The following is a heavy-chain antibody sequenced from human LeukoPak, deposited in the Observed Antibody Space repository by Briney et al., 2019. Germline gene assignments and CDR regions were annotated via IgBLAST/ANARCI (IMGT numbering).Heavy chain of an antibody. J-gene: IGHJ5*02. Sequence: SETLSLTCTVSGGSISSYYWSWIRQPPGKGLEWIGYIYYSGSTNYNPSLKSRVTISVDTSGNQFSLNLSSVTAADTAVYYCARRNHWFDPWGQGTLVTVSS. CDR2: IYYSGST. CDR3: ARRNHWFDP. V-gene: IGHV4-59*12. CDR1: GGSISSYY.